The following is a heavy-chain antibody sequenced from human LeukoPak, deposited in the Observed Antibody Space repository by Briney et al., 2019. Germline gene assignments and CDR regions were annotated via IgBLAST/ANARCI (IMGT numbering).Heavy chain of an antibody. CDR1: GFTFSSYW. D-gene: IGHD3-10*01. Sequence: GSLRLSCAASGFTFSSYWMHWVRQAPGKGLVWVSRINSDGSSTSYADSVKGRFTVSRDNAKNSVFLQMNSLRLEDTAVYYCARDRGARGRGLAWGQGTLVSVSS. CDR2: INSDGSST. CDR3: ARDRGARGRGLA. J-gene: IGHJ4*02. V-gene: IGHV3-74*01.